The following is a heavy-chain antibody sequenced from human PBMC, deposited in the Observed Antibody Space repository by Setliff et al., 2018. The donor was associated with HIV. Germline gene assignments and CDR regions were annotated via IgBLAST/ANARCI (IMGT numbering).Heavy chain of an antibody. V-gene: IGHV4-39*01. CDR1: GGSISSSTYY. Sequence: SETLSLTCTVSGGSISSSTYYWGWIRQPPGKGLEWIGTIYYSGSTYYNPSLKSRLTISVDTSKNQFSLKLSSVSAADTAVYYCARRDGYSYGFYFDYWGQGTLVTVSS. CDR3: ARRDGYSYGFYFDY. J-gene: IGHJ4*02. CDR2: IYYSGST. D-gene: IGHD5-18*01.